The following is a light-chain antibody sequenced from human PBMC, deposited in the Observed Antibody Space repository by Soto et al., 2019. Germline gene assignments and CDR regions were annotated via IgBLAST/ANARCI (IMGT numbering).Light chain of an antibody. CDR3: QQTYSIPYS. CDR2: AAS. V-gene: IGKV1-39*01. CDR1: QRVNTY. Sequence: DSQMTQSPSSLSAFVGDRVTITCRASQRVNTYVNWYHQRPGKAPKVLISAASTLQSGVPSRFSGSGSGTDFTLTITSLQLEDFATYYCQQTYSIPYSFGQGTKLELK. J-gene: IGKJ2*01.